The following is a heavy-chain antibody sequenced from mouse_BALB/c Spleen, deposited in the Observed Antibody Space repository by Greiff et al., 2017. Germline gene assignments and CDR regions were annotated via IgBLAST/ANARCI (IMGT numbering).Heavy chain of an antibody. J-gene: IGHJ4*01. CDR2: IYPGNGDT. V-gene: IGHV1-12*01. CDR3: ARNYYGHYYYAMDY. CDR1: GYTFTSYN. Sequence: LQQPGAELVKPGASVKMSCKASGYTFTSYNMHWVKQTPGQGLEWIGAIYPGNGDTSYNQKFKGKATLTADKSSSTAYMQLSSLTSEDSAVYYCARNYYGHYYYAMDYWGQGTSVTVSS. D-gene: IGHD2-1*01.